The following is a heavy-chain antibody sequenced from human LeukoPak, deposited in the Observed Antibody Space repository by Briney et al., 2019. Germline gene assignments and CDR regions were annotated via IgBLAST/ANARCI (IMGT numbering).Heavy chain of an antibody. V-gene: IGHV3-30-3*01. Sequence: GRSLRLSCAASGFTFSSYAMHWVRQAPGKGLEWVAVISYDGSNKYYADSVKGRFTISRDNSKNTLYLQMNSLRAEDTAVYYCARDLVGATSFDYWGQGTLVTVSS. CDR1: GFTFSSYA. D-gene: IGHD1-26*01. CDR3: ARDLVGATSFDY. CDR2: ISYDGSNK. J-gene: IGHJ4*02.